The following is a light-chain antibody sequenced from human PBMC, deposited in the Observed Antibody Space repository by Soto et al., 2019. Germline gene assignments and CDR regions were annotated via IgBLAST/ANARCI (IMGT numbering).Light chain of an antibody. CDR1: QSVSSY. V-gene: IGKV3-11*01. CDR2: DAS. J-gene: IGKJ1*01. CDR3: QQYGSSPQIA. Sequence: SVLTQSPPTLSLSPGERATLSCRASQSVSSYLAWYQQKPGQAPRLLIYDASNRATGIPARFSGSGSGTDFTLTISSLEPEDFAVYYCQQYGSSPQIAFGRGTKVDI.